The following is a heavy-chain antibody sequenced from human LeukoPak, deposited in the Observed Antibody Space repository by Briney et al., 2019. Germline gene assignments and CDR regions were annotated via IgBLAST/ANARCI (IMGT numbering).Heavy chain of an antibody. V-gene: IGHV5-10-1*01. J-gene: IGHJ2*01. Sequence: GESLKISCKGSGYSFTSYWISWVRQMPGKGLEWMGRIDPSDSYTNYSPSFQGHVTISADNSISTAYLQWSILKASDTAMYYCARLGGDYRDWYFDLWGRGTLVTVSS. CDR2: IDPSDSYT. CDR1: GYSFTSYW. D-gene: IGHD4-17*01. CDR3: ARLGGDYRDWYFDL.